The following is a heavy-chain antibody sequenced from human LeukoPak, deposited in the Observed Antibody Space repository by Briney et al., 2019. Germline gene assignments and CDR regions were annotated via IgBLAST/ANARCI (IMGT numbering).Heavy chain of an antibody. CDR1: GFTFSSYG. Sequence: PGRSLRLSCAASGFTFSSYGMHWVRQAPGKGLEWISHISGGSDIIEYADSVRGRFTISRDNGRGSLYLQMNSLRVEDTAVYYCARYGSGRNYIDPFDFWGQGTLVAVSS. V-gene: IGHV3-48*01. CDR2: ISGGSDII. J-gene: IGHJ4*02. CDR3: ARYGSGRNYIDPFDF. D-gene: IGHD3-10*01.